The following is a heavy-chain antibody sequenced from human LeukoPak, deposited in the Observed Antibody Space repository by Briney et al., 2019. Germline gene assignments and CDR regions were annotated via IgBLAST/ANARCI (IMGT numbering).Heavy chain of an antibody. D-gene: IGHD3-16*01. J-gene: IGHJ6*04. V-gene: IGHV3-30*04. CDR2: ISYDGSNK. CDR3: ARDQGEGKLRITSLMDV. Sequence: GGSLRLSCAASGFTFSSYAMHWVRQAPGKGLEWVAVISYDGSNKYYADSVKGRFTISRDNSKNTLYLQMNSLRAEDTAVYYCARDQGEGKLRITSLMDVWGKGTTVTVSS. CDR1: GFTFSSYA.